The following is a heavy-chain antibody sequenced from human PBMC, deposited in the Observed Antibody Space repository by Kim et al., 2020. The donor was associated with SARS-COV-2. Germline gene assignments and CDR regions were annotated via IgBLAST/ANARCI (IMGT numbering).Heavy chain of an antibody. CDR1: GGSITSYY. Sequence: AETLSLTCSVSGGSITSYYWSWIRQPPGKGLEWIGYIYYTGIINYKPSLKSRVTMSVDTFKNEFSLRLRAVTAADTAVYYCARVDCSGWRPYHYMDGWG. D-gene: IGHD2-15*01. V-gene: IGHV4-59*01. CDR3: ARVDCSGWRPYHYMDG. CDR2: IYYTGII. J-gene: IGHJ6*03.